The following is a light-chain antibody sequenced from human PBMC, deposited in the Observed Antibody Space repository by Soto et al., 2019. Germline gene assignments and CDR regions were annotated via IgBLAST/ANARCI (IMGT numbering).Light chain of an antibody. J-gene: IGLJ2*01. CDR1: SSDVGGYNY. V-gene: IGLV2-11*01. Sequence: QSVLTQPRSVSGSPGQSVTISCTGTSSDVGGYNYVSWYRQHPGKAPKLMIYDVTERPSGVPDRFSGSKSGNTASLTISGLQAEDEADYYCCSYAGTYTVLFGGGTKLTVL. CDR3: CSYAGTYTVL. CDR2: DVT.